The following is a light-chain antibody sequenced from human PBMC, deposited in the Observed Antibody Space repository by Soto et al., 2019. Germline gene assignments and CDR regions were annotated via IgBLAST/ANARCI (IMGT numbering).Light chain of an antibody. CDR2: DAS. CDR1: QSVSGW. V-gene: IGKV1-5*01. Sequence: DIQRTQSPSTLSSSVGDTGTVSCRASQSVSGWVAWYKQKPGEAPKLLIYDASALPREVPSRCSGSGSGTDFTLTISSLQPEAFETYYCQQSSSTLWTFGQGTNVDIK. J-gene: IGKJ1*01. CDR3: QQSSSTLWT.